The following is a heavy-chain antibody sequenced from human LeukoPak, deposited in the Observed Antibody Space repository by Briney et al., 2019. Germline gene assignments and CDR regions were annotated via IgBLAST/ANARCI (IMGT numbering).Heavy chain of an antibody. CDR2: FYYSGST. CDR1: GGSISSSSYY. J-gene: IGHJ4*02. Sequence: SETLSLTCTVSGGSISSSSYYWGWIRQPPGKGLEWIGSFYYSGSTYSNLSLKSRLTISVDTSKNQFSLKLSSVTAADTAVYYCARHRPDYGDYVAYFDYWGQGALVTVSS. CDR3: ARHRPDYGDYVAYFDY. V-gene: IGHV4-39*01. D-gene: IGHD4-17*01.